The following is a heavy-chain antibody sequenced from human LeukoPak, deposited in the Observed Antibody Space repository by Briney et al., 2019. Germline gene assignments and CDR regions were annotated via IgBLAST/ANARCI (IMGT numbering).Heavy chain of an antibody. CDR3: TTGGYASRAGAFDV. CDR1: GFTSTNAW. CDR2: IKSSSAGGTI. V-gene: IGHV3-15*01. Sequence: PGGSLRLSCAASGFTSTNAWMSWVRQAPGKGLEWVGRIKSSSAGGTIDYASPVKGRFSISRDDSKNTLYLQMSSLRTEDTAVYYCTTGGYASRAGAFDVWGPGTMVTVSS. D-gene: IGHD6-19*01. J-gene: IGHJ3*01.